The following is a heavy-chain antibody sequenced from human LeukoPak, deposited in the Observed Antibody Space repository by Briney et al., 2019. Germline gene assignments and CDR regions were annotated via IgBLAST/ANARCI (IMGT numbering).Heavy chain of an antibody. D-gene: IGHD4-11*01. J-gene: IGHJ4*02. Sequence: PGGSLRLSCAASGFTFSNYAMTWVRQAPGKGLEWVSGISAGGATTYYSDSVKGRFTISRDNSENTLYLQMNSLRAEDMAIYYCATGLGGLQFFDYWGQGTLVTVSS. CDR3: ATGLGGLQFFDY. CDR2: ISAGGATT. V-gene: IGHV3-23*01. CDR1: GFTFSNYA.